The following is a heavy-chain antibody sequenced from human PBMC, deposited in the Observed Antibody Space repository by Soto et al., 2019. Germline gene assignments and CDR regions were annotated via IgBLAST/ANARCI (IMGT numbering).Heavy chain of an antibody. V-gene: IGHV4-39*06. D-gene: IGHD4-17*01. Sequence: SETLSLTCTVSGGSISSSRCHWGWIRQPPGKGLEWIASIKYSGTTFYNPSLKSRVTLSVDTSKNQFALKVSSVTAADTAVYYCARETYGDYVGYFDPWGQGTLVTVS. CDR1: GGSISSSRCH. J-gene: IGHJ5*02. CDR2: IKYSGTT. CDR3: ARETYGDYVGYFDP.